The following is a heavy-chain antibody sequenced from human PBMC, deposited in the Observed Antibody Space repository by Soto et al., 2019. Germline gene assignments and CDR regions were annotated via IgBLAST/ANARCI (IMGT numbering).Heavy chain of an antibody. CDR3: AKEERLMPDY. D-gene: IGHD1-1*01. Sequence: SGFTFSSYAMSLVRQAPGKGLEWVSAISGSGGSTYYADSVKGRLTISRYNSKNTMYLQMNSLRAEDTAVYYCAKEERLMPDYWDQGTLVTAPQ. J-gene: IGHJ4*02. CDR2: ISGSGGST. CDR1: GFTFSSYA. V-gene: IGHV3-23*01.